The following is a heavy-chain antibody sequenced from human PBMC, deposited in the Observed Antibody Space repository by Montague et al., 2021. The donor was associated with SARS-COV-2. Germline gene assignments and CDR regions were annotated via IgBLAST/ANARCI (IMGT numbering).Heavy chain of an antibody. CDR2: IKQDGSEK. D-gene: IGHD6-13*01. CDR3: ARVGSSSWQFDY. CDR1: GFTFSSYW. J-gene: IGHJ4*02. V-gene: IGHV3-7*01. Sequence: SLRLSCAASGFTFSSYWMSWVRQAPEKGLEWVANIKQDGSEKYYVDSVKGRFTISRDNAKSSLYLQMNSLRAEDTAVYYCARVGSSSWQFDYWGQGTLVTVSS.